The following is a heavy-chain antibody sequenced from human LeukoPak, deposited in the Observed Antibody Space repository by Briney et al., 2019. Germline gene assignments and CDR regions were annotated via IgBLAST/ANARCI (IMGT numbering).Heavy chain of an antibody. Sequence: PSETLSLTCTVSGGSISSYYWTWIRQPPGKGLEGIGYIYYSGSTNYNPSLKSRVTISADTSKNQVSLKLRPVTAADTAVYYCARGGQLEGGASYYYYYMDVWGKGTTVTVSS. V-gene: IGHV4-59*01. J-gene: IGHJ6*03. CDR2: IYYSGST. D-gene: IGHD2-2*01. CDR1: GGSISSYY. CDR3: ARGGQLEGGASYYYYYMDV.